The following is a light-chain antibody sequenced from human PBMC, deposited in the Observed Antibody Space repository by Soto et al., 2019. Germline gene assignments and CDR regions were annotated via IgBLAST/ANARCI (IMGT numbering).Light chain of an antibody. CDR3: QQRYSTPWT. J-gene: IGKJ1*01. CDR2: AAS. CDR1: QSSSSY. V-gene: IGKV1-39*01. Sequence: DIQMTPSPSSLSASVGDRVTITCRASQSSSSYVNWYQQKPGKAPKLLIYAASSLQSGVPSRFSGSGSGTDFTLTSSSLQPEDFATYYCQQRYSTPWTLREGTNVEIK.